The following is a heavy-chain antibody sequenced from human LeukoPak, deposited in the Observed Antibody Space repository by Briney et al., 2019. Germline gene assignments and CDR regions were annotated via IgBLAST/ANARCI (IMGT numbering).Heavy chain of an antibody. CDR1: GYRFTSNW. CDR3: ARQPSRDAFDI. V-gene: IGHV5-51*01. Sequence: PGESLKISCKGSGYRFTSNWIAWVRQMPGKGLEWMGSIYPGDSDTRYSPSFQGQVTISVDKSISTAYLQWTSLKASDTAMYYCARQPSRDAFDIWGQATMVTVSS. J-gene: IGHJ3*02. CDR2: IYPGDSDT.